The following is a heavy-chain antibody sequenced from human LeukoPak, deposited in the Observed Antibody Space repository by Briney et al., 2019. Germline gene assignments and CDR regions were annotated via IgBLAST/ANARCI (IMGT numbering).Heavy chain of an antibody. D-gene: IGHD1-26*01. J-gene: IGHJ4*02. CDR1: GFTFRTYA. Sequence: PGGSLRLPCAASGFTFRTYAMNWVRQAPGKGLEWVSYISGNNSTIYYADSVKGRFTISRDNAKNSVFLQMNSLRAEDTAVYYCARDPNLYSGTYDTYWGQGTLVTVSS. CDR3: ARDPNLYSGTYDTY. V-gene: IGHV3-48*04. CDR2: ISGNNSTI.